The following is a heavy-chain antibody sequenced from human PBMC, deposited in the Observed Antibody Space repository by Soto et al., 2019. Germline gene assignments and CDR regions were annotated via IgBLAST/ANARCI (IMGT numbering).Heavy chain of an antibody. J-gene: IGHJ4*02. CDR1: GYSFNRYC. Sequence: GESLNTSGTGSGYSFNRYCISWVCVMPLKGLEWMGRIDPSDSYTNYSPSFQGHVTISADKSISTAYLQWSSLKASDTALYYCARGYYYDSSGYYYGYWGQGTMVTDSS. CDR3: ARGYYYDSSGYYYGY. D-gene: IGHD3-22*01. V-gene: IGHV5-10-1*01. CDR2: IDPSDSYT.